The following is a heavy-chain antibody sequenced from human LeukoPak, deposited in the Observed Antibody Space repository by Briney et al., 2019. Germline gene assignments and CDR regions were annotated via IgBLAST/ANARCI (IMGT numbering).Heavy chain of an antibody. CDR1: GVSISSGDYY. Sequence: PSETLSLTCTVSGVSISSGDYYWSWIRQPPGKGLEWIGYIYYSGSTYYNPSLKSRVTISVDTSKNQFSLKLSSVTAADTAVYYCARADGYGDYYFDYWGQGTLVTVSS. CDR3: ARADGYGDYYFDY. J-gene: IGHJ4*02. D-gene: IGHD4-17*01. V-gene: IGHV4-30-4*01. CDR2: IYYSGST.